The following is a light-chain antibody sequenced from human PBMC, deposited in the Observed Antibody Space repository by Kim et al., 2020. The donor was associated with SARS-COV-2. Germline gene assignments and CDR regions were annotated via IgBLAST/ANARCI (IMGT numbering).Light chain of an antibody. Sequence: GQRVTISGSGSSSNIGSDYVYWYQQIPGTAPKLLIYRNNQRPSGVPDRFSGSKSGTSASMAISGLRSEDEADYYCAAWDDSLSVVVFGGGTQLNVL. CDR2: RNN. V-gene: IGLV1-47*01. CDR1: SSNIGSDY. CDR3: AAWDDSLSVVV. J-gene: IGLJ3*02.